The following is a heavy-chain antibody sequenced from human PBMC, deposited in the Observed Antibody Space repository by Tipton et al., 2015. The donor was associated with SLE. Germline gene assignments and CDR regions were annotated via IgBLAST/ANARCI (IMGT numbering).Heavy chain of an antibody. D-gene: IGHD6-13*01. CDR2: INHSGST. V-gene: IGHV4-34*01. CDR3: AGRGIAAAGFLDY. CDR1: GGSFSGYY. J-gene: IGHJ4*02. Sequence: TLSLTCAVYGGSFSGYYWSWIRQPPGKGLEWIGEINHSGSTNYNPSLKSRVTISVDTSKNQFSLKLSSVTAADTAVYYCAGRGIAAAGFLDYWGQGTLVTVSS.